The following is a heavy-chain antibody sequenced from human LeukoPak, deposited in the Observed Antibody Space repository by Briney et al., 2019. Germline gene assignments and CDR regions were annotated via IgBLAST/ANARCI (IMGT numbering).Heavy chain of an antibody. CDR1: GFTFSSYW. Sequence: PGGSLRLSCAASGFTFSSYWMSWVRQAPGKGLEWVANIKQDGSEKYYVDSVKGRFTISRDNAKNSLYLQMNSLRAEDTAVYYCAREGLIPRRGMAYYFDYWGQGTLVTVSS. CDR3: AREGLIPRRGMAYYFDY. V-gene: IGHV3-7*01. J-gene: IGHJ4*02. CDR2: IKQDGSEK. D-gene: IGHD1-14*01.